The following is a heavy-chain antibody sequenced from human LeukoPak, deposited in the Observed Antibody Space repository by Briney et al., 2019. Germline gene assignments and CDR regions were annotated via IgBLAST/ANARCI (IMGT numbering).Heavy chain of an antibody. D-gene: IGHD6-19*01. V-gene: IGHV4-39*01. CDR3: ARRGPGWYYFDY. CDR2: IYYSGST. J-gene: IGHJ4*02. Sequence: SETLSLTCTVSGGSISSSSYYWGWIRQPPGKGLEWIGRIYYSGSTYYNPSLKSRVTISVDTSKNQFSLKLSSVTAADTAVYYCARRGPGWYYFDYWGQGTLVTVSS. CDR1: GGSISSSSYY.